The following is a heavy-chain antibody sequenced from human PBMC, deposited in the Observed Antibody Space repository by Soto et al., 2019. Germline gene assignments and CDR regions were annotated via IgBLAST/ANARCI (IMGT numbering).Heavy chain of an antibody. Sequence: EVQLLESGGGLVQPGGSLRLSCAASGFTFSSYAMRWVRQAPVKGLEWVSAISGSGDSTYYADSVKGRFTISRDNSKSTLDLQMNSLRAEDTAVYYCARRGSGSYYDYWGQGTLVTVSS. V-gene: IGHV3-23*01. CDR1: GFTFSSYA. CDR2: ISGSGDST. J-gene: IGHJ4*02. CDR3: ARRGSGSYYDY. D-gene: IGHD1-26*01.